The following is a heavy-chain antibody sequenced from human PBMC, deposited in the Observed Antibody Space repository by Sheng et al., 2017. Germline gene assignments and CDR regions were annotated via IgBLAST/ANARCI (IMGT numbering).Heavy chain of an antibody. V-gene: IGHV4-34*01. CDR2: INHSGST. J-gene: IGHJ4*02. CDR3: ATSSTSCYMRY. Sequence: QVQLQQWGAGLLKPSETLSLTCAVYGGSFSGYYWSWIRQPPGKGLEWIGEINHSGSTNYNPSLKSRVTISVDTSKNQFSLKLSSVTAADTAVYYCATSSTSCYMRYWGQGTLVTFSS. D-gene: IGHD2-2*02. CDR1: GGSFSGYY.